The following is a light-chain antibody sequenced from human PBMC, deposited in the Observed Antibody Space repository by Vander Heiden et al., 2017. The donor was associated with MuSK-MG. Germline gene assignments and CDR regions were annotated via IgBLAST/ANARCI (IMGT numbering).Light chain of an antibody. CDR2: DAS. J-gene: IGKJ5*01. CDR3: QHGNNWPGIT. V-gene: IGKV3-15*01. CDR1: QSVGSN. Sequence: EIVMTQSPATLSVSPGERATLSCRASQSVGSNLAWYQQRPGQAPRLLIYDASKRATGIPARFSGRGHGTEFTLTIRMRHSEDFAVYYCQHGNNWPGITFGQGTLLEIK.